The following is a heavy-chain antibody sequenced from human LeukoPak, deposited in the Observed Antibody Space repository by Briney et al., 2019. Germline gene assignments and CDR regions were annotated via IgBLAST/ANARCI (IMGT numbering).Heavy chain of an antibody. CDR1: GFTFSSYG. D-gene: IGHD2-2*01. Sequence: PGGSLRLSCAASGFTFSSYGMHWVRQAPGKGLEWVAFIRYDGSNKYYADSVKGRFTISRDNSKNTLYLQMNSLRAEDTAVYYCAKAVMVVVPAATDDYWGQGTLVTVSS. CDR2: IRYDGSNK. CDR3: AKAVMVVVPAATDDY. J-gene: IGHJ4*02. V-gene: IGHV3-30*02.